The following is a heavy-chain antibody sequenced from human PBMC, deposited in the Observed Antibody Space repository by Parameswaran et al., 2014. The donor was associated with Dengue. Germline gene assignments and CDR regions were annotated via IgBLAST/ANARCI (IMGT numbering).Heavy chain of an antibody. CDR3: ARGGPACSSTSCYSHESYGMDV. CDR2: IKQDGSEK. V-gene: IGHV3-7*01. J-gene: IGHJ6*02. Sequence: VRQSPGKGLEWVANIKQDGSEKYYVDSVKGRFTISRDNAKNSLYLQMNSLRAEDTAVHYCARGGPACSSTSCYSHESYGMDVWGQGTTVTVSS. D-gene: IGHD2-2*01.